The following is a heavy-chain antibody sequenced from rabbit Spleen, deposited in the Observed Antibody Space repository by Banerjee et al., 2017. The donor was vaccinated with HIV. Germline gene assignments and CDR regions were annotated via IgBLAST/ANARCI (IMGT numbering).Heavy chain of an antibody. J-gene: IGHJ6*01. V-gene: IGHV1S40*01. CDR1: GFTMSSSDW. CDR3: ARDTGSSFSSYGMDL. D-gene: IGHD8-1*01. Sequence: QSLEESGGDLVKPGASLTLTCTASGFTMSSSDWIYWVRQAPGKGLEWIACVYAGSSGTTYYASWVKGRFTVSKTSSTTVTLQMTSLTAADTATYFCARDTGSSFSSYGMDLWGQGTLVTVS. CDR2: VYAGSSGTT.